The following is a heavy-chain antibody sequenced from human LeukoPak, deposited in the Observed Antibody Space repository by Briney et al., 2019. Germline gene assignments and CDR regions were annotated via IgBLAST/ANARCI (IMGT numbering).Heavy chain of an antibody. J-gene: IGHJ6*03. Sequence: PGGSLRLSCAASGFTVSSNYMSWVRQAPGKGLEWVSVIYSGGSTYYADSVKGRFTISRDNSKNTLYLQMNSLRAEDTAVYYCAKAVKGYDFWSGYYMDVWGKGTTVTVSS. V-gene: IGHV3-53*01. D-gene: IGHD3-3*01. CDR3: AKAVKGYDFWSGYYMDV. CDR1: GFTVSSNY. CDR2: IYSGGST.